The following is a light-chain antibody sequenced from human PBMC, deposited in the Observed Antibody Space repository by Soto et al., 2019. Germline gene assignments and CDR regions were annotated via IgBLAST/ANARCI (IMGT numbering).Light chain of an antibody. J-gene: IGLJ2*01. CDR2: EVS. V-gene: IGLV2-18*02. Sequence: QSVLTQPPSVSGSPGQSVTLSCTGTSSDVGSYNRVSWYQQPPGTAPKLMIYEVSNRPSGVPDRFSGSKSGNTGSLTISGPQAGDEGGYYCSSYTSSSTFVVFGGGTKLTVL. CDR3: SSYTSSSTFVV. CDR1: SSDVGSYNR.